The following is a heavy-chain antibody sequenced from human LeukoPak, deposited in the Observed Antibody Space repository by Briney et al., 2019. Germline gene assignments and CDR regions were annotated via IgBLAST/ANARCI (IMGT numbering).Heavy chain of an antibody. D-gene: IGHD6-19*01. Sequence: GGSLRLSCAASGFTFDNYAMHWVRQIPGKGLEWVCFITGDGARAYYADSVKGRFTISRDNSKNSAFLQMNSLGSEDAALYYCAKDVSTSGWTSWGQGTLVTVSS. CDR2: ITGDGARA. CDR1: GFTFDNYA. CDR3: AKDVSTSGWTS. V-gene: IGHV3-43*02. J-gene: IGHJ4*02.